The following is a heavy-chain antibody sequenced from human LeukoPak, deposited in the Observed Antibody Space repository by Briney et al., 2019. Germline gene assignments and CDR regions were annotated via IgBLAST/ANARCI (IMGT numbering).Heavy chain of an antibody. CDR1: GFTFSDYY. J-gene: IGHJ4*02. CDR3: ASSMSGAVDY. V-gene: IGHV3-11*06. CDR2: ISSSSSYT. D-gene: IGHD3-3*01. Sequence: GGSLRLSCAASGFTFSDYYMSWIRQAPGKGLEWVSYISSSSSYTNYADSVKGRFTISRDNAKNSLYPQMNSLRAEDTAVYYCASSMSGAVDYWGQGTLVTVSS.